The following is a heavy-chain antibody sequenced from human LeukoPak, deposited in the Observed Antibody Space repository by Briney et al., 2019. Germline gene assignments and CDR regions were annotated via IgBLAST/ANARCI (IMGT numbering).Heavy chain of an antibody. CDR3: ARDSPAAADISFDY. J-gene: IGHJ4*02. CDR2: IYYSGST. D-gene: IGHD6-13*01. V-gene: IGHV4-39*07. Sequence: SETLSLTCTVSGGSISSSSYYWGWIRQPPGKGLEWIGSIYYSGSTYYNPSLKSRVTISVDTSKNQFSLKLSSVTAADTAVYYCARDSPAAADISFDYWGQGTLVTVSS. CDR1: GGSISSSSYY.